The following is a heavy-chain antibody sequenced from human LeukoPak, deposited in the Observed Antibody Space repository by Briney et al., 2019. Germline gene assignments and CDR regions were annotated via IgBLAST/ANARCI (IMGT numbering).Heavy chain of an antibody. CDR2: MNPNSGNT. V-gene: IGHV1-8*01. CDR3: ARGYSSVIFYYYYMDV. D-gene: IGHD6-19*01. J-gene: IGHJ6*03. Sequence: ASVTVSCKASGYTFTSYDINWLRQAPGQGIEGMGWMNPNSGNTGYAQKFQGRVTITRNTSISTAYMELSSLRSEDTAVYYCARGYSSVIFYYYYMDVWGKGTTVTISS. CDR1: GYTFTSYD.